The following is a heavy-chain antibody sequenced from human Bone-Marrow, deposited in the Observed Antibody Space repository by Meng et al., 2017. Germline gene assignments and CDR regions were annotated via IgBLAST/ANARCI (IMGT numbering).Heavy chain of an antibody. CDR1: GFTFSSYS. Sequence: GESLKISCAASGFTFSSYSMNWVRQAPGKGLEWVSSISSSSSYIYYADSVKGRFTISRDNAKNSLYLQMNSLRAEDTAVYYCARDPLAYCGGDCYCGRGYFDYWGQGTLVTVSS. J-gene: IGHJ4*02. CDR3: ARDPLAYCGGDCYCGRGYFDY. V-gene: IGHV3-21*01. D-gene: IGHD2-21*02. CDR2: ISSSSSYI.